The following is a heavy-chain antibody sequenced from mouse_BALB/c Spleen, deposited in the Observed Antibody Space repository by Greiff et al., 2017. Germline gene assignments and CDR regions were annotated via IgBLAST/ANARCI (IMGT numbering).Heavy chain of an antibody. D-gene: IGHD2-1*01. CDR2: IRLKSNNYAT. CDR3: TRCPYGNFLYFDY. CDR1: GFTFSNYW. Sequence: EVKLQESGGGLVQPGGSMKLSCVASGFTFSNYWMNWVRQSPEKGLEWVAEIRLKSNNYATHYAESVKGRFTISRDDSKSSVYLQMNNLRAEDTGIYYCTRCPYGNFLYFDYWGQGTTLTVSA. V-gene: IGHV6-6*02. J-gene: IGHJ2*01.